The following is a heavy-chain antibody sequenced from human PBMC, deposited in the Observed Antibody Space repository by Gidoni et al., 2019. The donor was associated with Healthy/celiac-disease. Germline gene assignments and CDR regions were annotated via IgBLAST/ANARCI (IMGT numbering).Heavy chain of an antibody. Sequence: QLKLQGPVPGLAKPSETLSPTCSVSGVSISSGYSWGWIRQPPGKGLEWIGSIYHSGRTYYNPSLKSRVTISVDTSKNQFSLKLSSVTAADTAVYYCARVGDDYSNYVNYWGQGTLVTVSS. J-gene: IGHJ4*02. D-gene: IGHD4-4*01. CDR1: GVSISSGYS. V-gene: IGHV4-38-2*02. CDR3: ARVGDDYSNYVNY. CDR2: IYHSGRT.